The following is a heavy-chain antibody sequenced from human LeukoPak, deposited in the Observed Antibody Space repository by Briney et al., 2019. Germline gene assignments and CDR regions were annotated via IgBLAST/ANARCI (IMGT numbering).Heavy chain of an antibody. CDR1: GYTFTGYY. D-gene: IGHD3-10*01. CDR3: ARDFVPLLWFGELFDAFDI. CDR2: INPNSGGT. J-gene: IGHJ3*02. Sequence: ASVKVSCKASGYTFTGYYMHWVRQAPGQGLEWMGWINPNSGGTNYAQKFQGRVTMTRDTSISTAYMELSRLRSDDTAVYYCARDFVPLLWFGELFDAFDIWGQGTMVTVSS. V-gene: IGHV1-2*02.